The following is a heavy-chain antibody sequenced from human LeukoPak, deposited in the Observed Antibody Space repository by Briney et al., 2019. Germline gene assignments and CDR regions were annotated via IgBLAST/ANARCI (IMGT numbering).Heavy chain of an antibody. CDR1: GDSLGIYK. D-gene: IGHD2-15*01. J-gene: IGHJ3*01. CDR2: ISSSGSA. V-gene: IGHV4-59*01. Sequence: SETLSLTCSVSGDSLGIYKWSWIQQPPGKGLEWIAHISSSGSAIYNPSLMSRVSMSVDTSKNQFSLRLTSVTAADTAVYYCAREWSGFDFWGQGTTVTVSS. CDR3: AREWSGFDF.